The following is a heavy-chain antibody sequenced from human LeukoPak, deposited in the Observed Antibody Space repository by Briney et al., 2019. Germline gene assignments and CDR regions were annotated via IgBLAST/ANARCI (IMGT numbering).Heavy chain of an antibody. CDR2: IKSKTDGSTT. D-gene: IGHD3-9*01. CDR3: TTVTTVLRYFDWLPTKPFAI. CDR1: GFTFSSYW. Sequence: GGSLRLSRAASGFTFSSYWMSWVRQAPGKGLEWVGRIKSKTDGSTTDYAGPVKGKFTIAREDSKIQLKLQRNSRKNEGTAVYYCTTVTTVLRYFDWLPTKPFAIWGQGTMVTVSS. J-gene: IGHJ3*02. V-gene: IGHV3-15*01.